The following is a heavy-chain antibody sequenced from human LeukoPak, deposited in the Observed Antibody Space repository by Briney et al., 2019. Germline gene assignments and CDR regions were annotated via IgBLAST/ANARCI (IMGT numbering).Heavy chain of an antibody. D-gene: IGHD3-10*01. Sequence: GGSLRLSCAASGFTLSTHCMSWVRQAPGKGLEWVANIKEDGSEKYYVDSVKGRFTISRDNAKNSLYLQMNSLKAEDTAVYYCARTIRGYCGQGTLVTVSS. CDR3: ARTIRGY. CDR2: IKEDGSEK. J-gene: IGHJ4*02. CDR1: GFTLSTHC. V-gene: IGHV3-7*01.